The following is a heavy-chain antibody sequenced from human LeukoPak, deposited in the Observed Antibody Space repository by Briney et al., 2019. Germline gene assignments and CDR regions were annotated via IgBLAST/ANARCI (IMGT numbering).Heavy chain of an antibody. D-gene: IGHD3-3*01. J-gene: IGHJ3*02. CDR2: INHSGST. Sequence: PSETLSLTCAVYGGSFSGYYWSWIRQPPGKGLEWVGEINHSGSTNYNASLKSRVTISVDTSKNQFSLKLSSVIAADTTVYYCARAGRFLEWLSHYYDSTGDAFDIWGQGTMVTVSS. CDR1: GGSFSGYY. V-gene: IGHV4-34*01. CDR3: ARAGRFLEWLSHYYDSTGDAFDI.